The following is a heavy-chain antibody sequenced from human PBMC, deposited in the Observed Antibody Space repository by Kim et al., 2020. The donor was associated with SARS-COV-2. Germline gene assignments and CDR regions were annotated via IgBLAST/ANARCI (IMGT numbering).Heavy chain of an antibody. Sequence: SVKGRFTISRENAKNSLYRQMNSLRDEDTAVYYCARGLTAITMVRGVITYWGQGTLVTVSS. J-gene: IGHJ4*02. CDR3: ARGLTAITMVRGVITY. V-gene: IGHV3-48*02. D-gene: IGHD3-10*01.